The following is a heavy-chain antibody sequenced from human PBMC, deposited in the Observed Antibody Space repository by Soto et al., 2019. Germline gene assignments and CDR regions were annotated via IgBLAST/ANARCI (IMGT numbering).Heavy chain of an antibody. Sequence: PSETLSLTCTVSGGSISSGDYYWSWIRQPPGKGLEWIGYIYYSGSTYYNPSLKSRVTISVDTSKNQFSLKLSSVTAADTAVYYCAREPAYYYDSSGYKNWFDPWGQGPLVTVSS. J-gene: IGHJ5*02. CDR2: IYYSGST. V-gene: IGHV4-30-4*01. CDR1: GGSISSGDYY. D-gene: IGHD3-22*01. CDR3: AREPAYYYDSSGYKNWFDP.